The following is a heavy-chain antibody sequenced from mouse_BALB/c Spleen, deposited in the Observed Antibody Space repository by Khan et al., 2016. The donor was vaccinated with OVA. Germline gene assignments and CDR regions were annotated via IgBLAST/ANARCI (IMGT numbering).Heavy chain of an antibody. D-gene: IGHD2-14*01. CDR3: ARRTTGYTMDY. CDR1: GYTFTSNT. J-gene: IGHJ4*01. CDR2: INPRSGYT. Sequence: QVQLQQSGADPARPGASVRMSCKASGYTFTSNTMHWVKQRPGQGLEWIGYINPRSGYTNYNQNFKDKATLTADKSSSTAYMQLSSLTSEASAVYYCARRTTGYTMDYWGQGTSVTVSS. V-gene: IGHV1-4*01.